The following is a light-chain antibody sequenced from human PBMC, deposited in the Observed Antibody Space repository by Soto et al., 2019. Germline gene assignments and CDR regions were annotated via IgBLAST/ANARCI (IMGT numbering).Light chain of an antibody. Sequence: DVVMTQSPLSLPVSLGQPASISCRSSQGLVHGDGNTYLNWFQQRPGQSPRRLIYDVSNRDSGVPDRFSGSGSGAEFTLNISRVEAEDVGVYFCMQGTHWPKTCGQGTKVEIK. CDR2: DVS. CDR3: MQGTHWPKT. J-gene: IGKJ1*01. V-gene: IGKV2-30*02. CDR1: QGLVHGDGNTY.